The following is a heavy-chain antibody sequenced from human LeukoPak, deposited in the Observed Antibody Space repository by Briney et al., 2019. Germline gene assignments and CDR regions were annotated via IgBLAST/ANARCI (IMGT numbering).Heavy chain of an antibody. J-gene: IGHJ4*02. V-gene: IGHV4-59*08. Sequence: SETLSLTCSVSGGSISNSYWNWIRQPPGKGLEWIGYISCSGTTNSNPSLKSRVTLSVDTSKNELSLKLNSVTAADTAVYYCARRASRENYFDYWGQGALVTVSS. CDR3: ARRASRENYFDY. CDR1: GGSISNSY. D-gene: IGHD5-24*01. CDR2: ISCSGTT.